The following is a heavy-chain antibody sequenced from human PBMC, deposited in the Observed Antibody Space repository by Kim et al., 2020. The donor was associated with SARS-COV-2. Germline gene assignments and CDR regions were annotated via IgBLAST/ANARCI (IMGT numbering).Heavy chain of an antibody. J-gene: IGHJ1*01. CDR1: GFTFSNYA. CDR3: AKDLRLGDSAAQYFQY. D-gene: IGHD1-26*01. V-gene: IGHV3-23*01. Sequence: GGSLRLSCAASGFTFSNYALAWVRQGPGKGLEWVSSISTSGGSTYYVDSVKGRFTISRDNSKNTLTLQMNSLRVEDTAVYYCAKDLRLGDSAAQYFQYWGQGTPVTVSS. CDR2: ISTSGGST.